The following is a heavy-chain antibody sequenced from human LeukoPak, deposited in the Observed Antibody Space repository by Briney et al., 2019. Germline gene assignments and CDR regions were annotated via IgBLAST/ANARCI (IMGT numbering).Heavy chain of an antibody. J-gene: IGHJ3*02. CDR2: MNPNSANT. CDR1: GYTFTTYN. V-gene: IGHV1-8*03. Sequence: GASVKVSCKASGYTFTTYNINWVGQPSGQGLEYMGWMNPNSANTGYAQKFQGRVTITRNTSISTAYMELSSLTSEDTAVYFCARALGALAGPEDAFDIWGEGTMVTLSS. CDR3: ARALGALAGPEDAFDI. D-gene: IGHD6-19*01.